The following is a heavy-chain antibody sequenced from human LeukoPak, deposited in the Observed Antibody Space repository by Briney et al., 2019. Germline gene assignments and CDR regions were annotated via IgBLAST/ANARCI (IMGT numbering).Heavy chain of an antibody. CDR1: GYTLTELS. D-gene: IGHD3-22*01. CDR3: ATRIGGYDSSGSGGAFDI. CDR2: FDPEDGET. Sequence: ASVKVSCKVSGYTLTELSMHWVRQAPGKGLEWMGGFDPEDGETIYAQKFQGGVTMTEDTSTDTAYMELSSLRSEDTAVYYCATRIGGYDSSGSGGAFDIWGQGTMVTVSS. J-gene: IGHJ3*02. V-gene: IGHV1-24*01.